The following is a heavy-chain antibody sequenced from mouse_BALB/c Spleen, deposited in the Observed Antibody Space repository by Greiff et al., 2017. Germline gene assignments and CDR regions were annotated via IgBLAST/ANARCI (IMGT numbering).Heavy chain of an antibody. Sequence: DVHLVESGGGLVKPGGSLKLSCAASGFTFSSYAMSWVRQTPEKRLEWVATISSGGSYTYYPDSVKGRFTISRDNAKNTLYLQMSSLRSEDTAMYYCARSPHYGSEAYAMYNWGQGTSVTVSS. D-gene: IGHD1-1*01. V-gene: IGHV5-9-3*01. CDR1: GFTFSSYA. CDR3: ARSPHYGSEAYAMYN. J-gene: IGHJ4*01. CDR2: ISSGGSYT.